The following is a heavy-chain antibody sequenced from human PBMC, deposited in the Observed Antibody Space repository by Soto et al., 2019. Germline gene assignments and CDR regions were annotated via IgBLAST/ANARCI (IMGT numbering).Heavy chain of an antibody. CDR2: ISRNGGSI. CDR3: AKGGSSSWLRDGFDI. J-gene: IGHJ3*02. CDR1: GFIFGDYA. D-gene: IGHD2-2*01. V-gene: IGHV3-9*01. Sequence: EVQLVESGGGLVQPGRSLRLSCAASGFIFGDYAMHWVRQAPGKGLEWVSAISRNGGSIGYGDSVKGRFTISRDNAKKSLCLQMNRLRGEDTALYYCAKGGSSSWLRDGFDIWGQGTMVTVSS.